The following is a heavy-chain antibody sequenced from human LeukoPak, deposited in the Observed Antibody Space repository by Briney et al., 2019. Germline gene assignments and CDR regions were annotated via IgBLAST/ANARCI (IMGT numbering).Heavy chain of an antibody. Sequence: GGSLRLSCTASGFIFSDYYMGWVRQAPGEGLEGISYISTIGYTSYADSVKGRFTISRDTAKKSGYLQMNSLRAEDTSIYYCTRRDCTRTSCYASDWGQGTLVTVSS. V-gene: IGHV3-11*06. D-gene: IGHD2-2*01. CDR2: ISTIGYT. J-gene: IGHJ4*02. CDR3: TRRDCTRTSCYASD. CDR1: GFIFSDYY.